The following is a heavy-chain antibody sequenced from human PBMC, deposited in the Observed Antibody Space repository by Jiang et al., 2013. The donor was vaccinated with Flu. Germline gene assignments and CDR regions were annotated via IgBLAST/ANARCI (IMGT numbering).Heavy chain of an antibody. D-gene: IGHD3-22*01. CDR1: GFTFSDHY. CDR3: ARVLHYYDSSGEYYFDY. CDR2: TRNKANSYTT. V-gene: IGHV3-72*01. J-gene: IGHJ4*02. Sequence: SCAASGFTFSDHYMDWVRQAPGKGLEWVGRTRNKANSYTTEYAASVKGRFTIPRDDSKNSLYLQMNSLKTEDTAVYYCARVLHYYDSSGEYYFDYWGQGTLVTVSS.